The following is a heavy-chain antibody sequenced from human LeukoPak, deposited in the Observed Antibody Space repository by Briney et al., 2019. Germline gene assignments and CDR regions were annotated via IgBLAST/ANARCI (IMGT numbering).Heavy chain of an antibody. CDR1: AVSISSDSYY. J-gene: IGHJ4*02. CDR3: ASTSPKYYYESSGYSSLFDN. CDR2: IYYSGNT. Sequence: PSETLSLTCTVSAVSISSDSYYWGWIRQPPGKGLEWIGTIYYSGNTYYNPSLKSRLTISVDTSKNQFSLKLRSVTAADTALYYCASTSPKYYYESSGYSSLFDNWGQGTLVTVSS. D-gene: IGHD3-22*01. V-gene: IGHV4-39*07.